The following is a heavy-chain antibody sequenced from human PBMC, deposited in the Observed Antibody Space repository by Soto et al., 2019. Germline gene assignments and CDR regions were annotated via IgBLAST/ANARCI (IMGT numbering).Heavy chain of an antibody. J-gene: IGHJ4*02. D-gene: IGHD6-19*01. CDR2: IHDSGTT. CDR3: ARGWDAGY. V-gene: IGHV4-61*01. Sequence: QVQLQESGPGLVKPSETLSLTCTVSGGSVGSGRHYWSWIRQPPGKVPEWIGYIHDSGTTNYVSSLKSRVSISADPSRNQFFLKVYSVTAADTAVYYCARGWDAGYWGQGPLVTVSS. CDR1: GGSVGSGRHY.